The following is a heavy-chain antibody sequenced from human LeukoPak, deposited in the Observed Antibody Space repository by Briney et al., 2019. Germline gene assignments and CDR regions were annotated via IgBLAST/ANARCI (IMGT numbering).Heavy chain of an antibody. D-gene: IGHD5-24*01. Sequence: GGSLRLSCAASGFTFSSYGMHWVRQAPGKGLEWVAFIRYDGSNKYYADSVKGRFTISRDNSKNTLYLQMNSLRAEDTAVYYCAKDGRWLLYYYYYYMDVWGKGTTVTISS. CDR2: IRYDGSNK. CDR3: AKDGRWLLYYYYYYMDV. V-gene: IGHV3-30*02. J-gene: IGHJ6*03. CDR1: GFTFSSYG.